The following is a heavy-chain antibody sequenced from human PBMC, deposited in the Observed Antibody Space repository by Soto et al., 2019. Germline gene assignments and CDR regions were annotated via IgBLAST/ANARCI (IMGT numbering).Heavy chain of an antibody. CDR1: GFAFNDYS. CDR2: IDSSSTYF. Sequence: EVPLVESGGGLVKPGGSLKISFAASGFAFNDYSMNWVRQPPGKGRKWVSSIDSSSTYFYYAESLKGRFTITRDNAKNSLFLQMDSLRAEDTAVYYCARGYPNFDFWGQGILVSVSS. CDR3: ARGYPNFDF. V-gene: IGHV3-21*02. D-gene: IGHD2-2*02. J-gene: IGHJ4*02.